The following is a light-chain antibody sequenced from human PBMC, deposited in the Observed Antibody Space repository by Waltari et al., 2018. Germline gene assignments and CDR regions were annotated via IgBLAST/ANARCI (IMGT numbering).Light chain of an antibody. Sequence: QSVLTQPPSVSGTPGQGVTISCSGSSSNIGTNYVYWYQQLPRTAPNLLIFSNERRPSGVPDRFSASKSGTSASLAISGLRSEDEADYYWASWDDGLSGPVFGGGTKLTVL. CDR2: SNE. CDR3: ASWDDGLSGPV. V-gene: IGLV1-47*02. J-gene: IGLJ3*02. CDR1: SSNIGTNY.